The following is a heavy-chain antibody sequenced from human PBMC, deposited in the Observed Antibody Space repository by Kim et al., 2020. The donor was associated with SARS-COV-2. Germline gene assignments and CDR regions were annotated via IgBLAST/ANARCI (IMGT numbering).Heavy chain of an antibody. Sequence: GGSLRLSCAASGFSLNSYYMTWVRQAPGKGPEWVSVLYPDGRSFYAASVKGRFTVSRDDSKSTLYLQMNSLTVEDTAVYSFASALVPHNTSWYSFEYWG. V-gene: IGHV3-53*01. D-gene: IGHD6-6*01. CDR3: ASALVPHNTSWYSFEY. J-gene: IGHJ4*01. CDR1: GFSLNSYY. CDR2: LYPDGRS.